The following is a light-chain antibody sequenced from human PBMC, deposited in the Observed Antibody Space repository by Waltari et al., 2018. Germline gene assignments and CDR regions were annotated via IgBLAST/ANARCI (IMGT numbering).Light chain of an antibody. CDR3: SSYAGSSKGV. CDR1: SSDVGNYKR. J-gene: IGLJ2*01. V-gene: IGLV2-23*01. Sequence: QSALTQPASVSGSPGQSITISCTGTSSDVGNYKRVSWYQQHPGKAPKLMIYAGSKRPSGVSDLFSGSKSSDMASLTISGLQPEDEAEYFCSSYAGSSKGVFGGGTKVTVL. CDR2: AGS.